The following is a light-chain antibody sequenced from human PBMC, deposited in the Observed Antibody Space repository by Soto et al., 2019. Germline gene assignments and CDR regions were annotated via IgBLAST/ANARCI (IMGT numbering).Light chain of an antibody. Sequence: QSALTQPASASGSPGQSITISCTGTSSDVGGYNYVSWYQQHPGKAPKLMIYDVSNRPSGVSNRFSGSKSGNTASLTISGPQAEDEADYYCSSYTSSSTLGVFGTGTKVTVL. CDR3: SSYTSSSTLGV. J-gene: IGLJ1*01. V-gene: IGLV2-14*01. CDR2: DVS. CDR1: SSDVGGYNY.